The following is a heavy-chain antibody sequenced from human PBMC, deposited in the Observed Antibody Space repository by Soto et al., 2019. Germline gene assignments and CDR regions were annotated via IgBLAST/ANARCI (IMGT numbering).Heavy chain of an antibody. V-gene: IGHV3-23*01. CDR1: GFTFSSYA. J-gene: IGHJ4*02. Sequence: PGGSLRLSCAASGFTFSSYAMNWVRQAPGKGLEWVSAISGSGGSTYYVDSGKGRFTISRDKSRNTLYLQMNSQRAEDTAVYYCAKDPEVVVTAPDYWGQGTLVTVSS. CDR3: AKDPEVVVTAPDY. CDR2: ISGSGGST. D-gene: IGHD2-21*02.